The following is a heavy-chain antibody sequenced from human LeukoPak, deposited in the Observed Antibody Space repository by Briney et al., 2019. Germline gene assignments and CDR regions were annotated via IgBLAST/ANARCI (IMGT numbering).Heavy chain of an antibody. V-gene: IGHV5-51*01. CDR3: ARLTIVRGLISGIDV. J-gene: IGHJ6*02. Sequence: GESLKISCKASGYMFITYWIGWVRQMAGKGLECMGIIYPADSRTTYSPSFQDQVTMSADKSINTAYLQWSSLQASDTAMYYCARLTIVRGLISGIDVWGQGTTVTVSS. D-gene: IGHD3-10*01. CDR1: GYMFITYW. CDR2: IYPADSRT.